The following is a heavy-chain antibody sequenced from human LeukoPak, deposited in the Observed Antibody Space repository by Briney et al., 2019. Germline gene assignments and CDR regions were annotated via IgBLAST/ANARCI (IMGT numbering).Heavy chain of an antibody. D-gene: IGHD3-10*01. J-gene: IGHJ3*02. CDR1: GFSVSGNY. CDR2: IHYTGTYI. CDR3: ARGSGITGAQKFDAFDI. V-gene: IGHV3-21*01. Sequence: GGSLRLSCVGSGFSVSGNYMSWVRQAPGRGLEWVSSIHYTGTYIYYANSVRGRFTISRDNAESSLYLQMDSLRAEDTAVYYCARGSGITGAQKFDAFDIWGQGTMVTVSS.